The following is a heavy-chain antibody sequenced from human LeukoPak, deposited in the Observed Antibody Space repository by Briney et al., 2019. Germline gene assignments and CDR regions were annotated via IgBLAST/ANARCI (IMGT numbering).Heavy chain of an antibody. J-gene: IGHJ6*03. Sequence: SETLSLTCAVYGGSFSGYYWSWIRQPPGKGLEWIGEINHSGSTNYNPSLKSRVTISVDTSKNQVSLKLSSVTAADTAVYYCARGLEYFHYYMDVWGKGTTVTVSS. CDR2: INHSGST. CDR1: GGSFSGYY. V-gene: IGHV4-34*01. D-gene: IGHD3-3*01. CDR3: ARGLEYFHYYMDV.